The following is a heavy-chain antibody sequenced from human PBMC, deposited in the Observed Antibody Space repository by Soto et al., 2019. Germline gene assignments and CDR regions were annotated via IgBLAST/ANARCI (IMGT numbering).Heavy chain of an antibody. D-gene: IGHD2-2*01. CDR2: LSDSGGHT. V-gene: IGHV3-23*01. J-gene: IGHJ6*02. Sequence: GGSLRLSCAGSGFTFRSYAMTWVRQAPGKGLEWVSTLSDSGGHTYYADSVKGRFTISRDNTKKTLYLQMNSLRAEDTAVYYCAKDSQSVSVSAARVYGMDVWGQGTTVTVSS. CDR1: GFTFRSYA. CDR3: AKDSQSVSVSAARVYGMDV.